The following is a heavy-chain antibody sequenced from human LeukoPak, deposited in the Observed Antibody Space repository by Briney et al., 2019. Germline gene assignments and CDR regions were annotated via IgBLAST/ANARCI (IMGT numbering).Heavy chain of an antibody. J-gene: IGHJ4*02. V-gene: IGHV1-2*02. CDR2: INPNSGGT. Sequence: ASVKVSCKASGYTFTGYYMHWVRQAPGQGLEWMGWINPNSGGTNYAQKFQGRVTMTRDTSISTAYMELSRLRSDDTAVYYCARDIAVAGRNFDHWGQGTLVTVSS. D-gene: IGHD6-19*01. CDR1: GYTFTGYY. CDR3: ARDIAVAGRNFDH.